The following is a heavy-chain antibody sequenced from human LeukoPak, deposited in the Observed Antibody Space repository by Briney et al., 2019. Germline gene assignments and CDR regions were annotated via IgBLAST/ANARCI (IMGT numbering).Heavy chain of an antibody. D-gene: IGHD2-21*01. Sequence: GGSLRLSCATSGFTFSNYGMHWVRQAPGKGLEWVAVISNDGSNIQYADSAKGRFTISRDNSKNTVYLQMNSLRSEDTAVYYCAKDPYRVIVATGNYLDPWGQGTLVTVSS. J-gene: IGHJ5*02. CDR1: GFTFSNYG. V-gene: IGHV3-30*18. CDR3: AKDPYRVIVATGNYLDP. CDR2: ISNDGSNI.